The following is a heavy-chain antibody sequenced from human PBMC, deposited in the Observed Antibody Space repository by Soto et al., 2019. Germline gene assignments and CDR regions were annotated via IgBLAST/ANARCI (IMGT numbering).Heavy chain of an antibody. V-gene: IGHV3-11*06. CDR3: ARDTYYDFWSGWKYYYYGMDV. CDR2: ISSSSSYT. CDR1: GFTFSDYY. J-gene: IGHJ6*02. Sequence: GGSLRLSCAASGFTFSDYYMSWIRQAPGKGLEWVSYISSSSSYTNYADSVKGRFTISRDNAKNSLYLQMNSLRAEDTAVYYCARDTYYDFWSGWKYYYYGMDVWGQGTTVTVSS. D-gene: IGHD3-3*01.